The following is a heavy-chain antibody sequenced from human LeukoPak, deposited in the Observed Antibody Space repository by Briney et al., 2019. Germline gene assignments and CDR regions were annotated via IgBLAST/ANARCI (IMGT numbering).Heavy chain of an antibody. CDR1: GFTLSSYW. J-gene: IGHJ4*02. CDR3: ARDIAPAGLFFDY. Sequence: PGGSLRLSCAASGFTLSSYWMSWVRQAPGKGLEWVANIKYDGSEKDYVDSVKGRFTISRDNAKNSLYLQMNSLRAEDTAVYHCARDIAPAGLFFDYWGQGTLVTVSP. V-gene: IGHV3-7*01. CDR2: IKYDGSEK. D-gene: IGHD6-13*01.